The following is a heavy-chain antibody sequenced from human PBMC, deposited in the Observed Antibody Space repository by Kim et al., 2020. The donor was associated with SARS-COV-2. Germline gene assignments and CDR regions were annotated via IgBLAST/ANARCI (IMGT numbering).Heavy chain of an antibody. CDR2: IFHSGST. CDR1: GGSISNDNW. D-gene: IGHD5-12*01. Sequence: SETLSLTCAVSGGSISNDNWWSWVRQPPGKGLEWIGEIFHSGSTNYNPSLKSRVTMSVDKSKNQSSLRLSSVTAADTAVYYCARRRYSAYGYSPFDYWGQGTLVTVSS. J-gene: IGHJ4*02. CDR3: ARRRYSAYGYSPFDY. V-gene: IGHV4-4*02.